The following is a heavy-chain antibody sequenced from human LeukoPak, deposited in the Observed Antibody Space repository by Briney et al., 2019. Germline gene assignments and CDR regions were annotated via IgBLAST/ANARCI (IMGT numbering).Heavy chain of an antibody. D-gene: IGHD4-23*01. CDR1: GGSFSGYY. CDR3: AIFSGGYFDY. CDR2: INHSGST. J-gene: IGHJ4*02. Sequence: SETLSLTCAVYGGSFSGYYWSWIRQPPGKGLEWIGEINHSGSTNYNPSLKSRVTISVDTSKNQFSLKLSSVTAADTAVYYCAIFSGGYFDYWGQGTLVSVSS. V-gene: IGHV4-34*01.